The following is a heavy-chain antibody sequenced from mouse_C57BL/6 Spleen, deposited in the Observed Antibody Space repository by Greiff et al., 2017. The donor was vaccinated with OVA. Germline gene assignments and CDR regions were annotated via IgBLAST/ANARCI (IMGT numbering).Heavy chain of an antibody. Sequence: QVQLQQPGAELVKPGASVKLSCKASGYTFTSYWMHWVKQRPGQGLEWIGMIHPNSGSTNYNEKFKSKATLTVDKSSSTAYMQLSSLTSEDSAVYYCARSDDGYPRLVAYWGQGTLGTVSA. CDR3: ARSDDGYPRLVAY. CDR1: GYTFTSYW. CDR2: IHPNSGST. V-gene: IGHV1-64*01. J-gene: IGHJ3*01. D-gene: IGHD2-3*01.